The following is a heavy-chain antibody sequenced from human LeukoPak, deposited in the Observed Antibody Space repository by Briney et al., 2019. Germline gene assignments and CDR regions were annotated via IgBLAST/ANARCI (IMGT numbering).Heavy chain of an antibody. CDR2: IKEDGSET. D-gene: IGHD3-9*01. Sequence: PGGSLRLSCAASGFIFNNYWISWVRQAPGKGLEWVANIKEDGSETYYGDSVKGRFTVSRDNAKNSVYLQMNSLRDEDTAVYYCARDLTPKRGFDAFDIWGLGTMVTVSS. CDR1: GFIFNNYW. CDR3: ARDLTPKRGFDAFDI. J-gene: IGHJ3*02. V-gene: IGHV3-7*04.